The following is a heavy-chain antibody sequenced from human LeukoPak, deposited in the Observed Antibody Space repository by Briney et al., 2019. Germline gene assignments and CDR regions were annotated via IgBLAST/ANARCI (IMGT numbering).Heavy chain of an antibody. CDR2: IRSSSAYT. D-gene: IGHD4-17*01. Sequence: GGSLRLSCAASGFTFSDYYMSWIRQAPGKGLEWVSYIRSSSAYTDYADSVKGRFSISRDNAKNSLYLQMNSLRAEDTAVYYCAREGGLRLTTRYFDYWGQGTLVTVSS. CDR3: AREGGLRLTTRYFDY. J-gene: IGHJ4*02. V-gene: IGHV3-11*06. CDR1: GFTFSDYY.